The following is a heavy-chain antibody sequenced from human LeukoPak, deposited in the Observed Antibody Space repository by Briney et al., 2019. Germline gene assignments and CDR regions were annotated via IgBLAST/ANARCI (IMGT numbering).Heavy chain of an antibody. Sequence: GASVKVSCKASGYTFTSYDINWVRQATGQGLEWMGWMNPNSGNTGYAQKFQGRVTMTRNTSISTAYMELSSLRSEDTAVYYCARARPGFRTNWFDPWGQGTLVTVSS. CDR3: ARARPGFRTNWFDP. V-gene: IGHV1-8*01. CDR1: GYTFTSYD. D-gene: IGHD1-14*01. CDR2: MNPNSGNT. J-gene: IGHJ5*02.